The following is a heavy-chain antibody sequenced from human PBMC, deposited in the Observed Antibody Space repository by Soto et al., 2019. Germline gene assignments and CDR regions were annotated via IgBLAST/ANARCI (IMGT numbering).Heavy chain of an antibody. CDR1: GFTFHHYA. V-gene: IGHV3-30*18. D-gene: IGHD2-15*01. CDR3: VKESGGSGRENDFDT. J-gene: IGHJ4*02. CDR2: VSYDGKYK. Sequence: GGSLRLSCVASGFTFHHYAIDWVRQAPGKGLEWVAVVSYDGKYKDYAESVKGRFTISRDNSNNVVYLQMESMRPEDTAIYYCVKESGGSGRENDFDTWGQGTQVTVSS.